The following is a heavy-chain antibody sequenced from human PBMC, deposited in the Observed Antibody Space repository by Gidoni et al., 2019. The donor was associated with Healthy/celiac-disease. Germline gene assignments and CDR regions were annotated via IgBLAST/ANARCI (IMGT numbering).Heavy chain of an antibody. J-gene: IGHJ4*02. CDR3: ARDLRYVNSEYFDY. V-gene: IGHV3-33*01. CDR2: IWYDGSNK. CDR1: GSPFRSNG. Sequence: QVQLVASGGGVVQPGRSLRLSCAASGSPFRSNGMHWVRQAPGKGLEWVAVIWYDGSNKYYADSVKGRFTISRDKSKNTLYLQMNSLRAEDTAVYYCARDLRYVNSEYFDYWGQGTLVTVSS. D-gene: IGHD3-9*01.